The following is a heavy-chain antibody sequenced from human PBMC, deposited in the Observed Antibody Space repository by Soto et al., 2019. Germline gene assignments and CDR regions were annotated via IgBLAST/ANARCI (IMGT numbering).Heavy chain of an antibody. CDR3: AVYLPGAGGVGY. CDR2: MQSIGGT. Sequence: QVQLQESGPGLVKPSETLSLTCAVAGVSVSSDYHHWSWIRQPPGKGLEWMGQMQSIGGTNCIPSLESRLTISPDRSRNQFSPHLNSVTAADTAVYYWAVYLPGAGGVGYWGQGTLISVSS. D-gene: IGHD6-19*01. J-gene: IGHJ4*02. V-gene: IGHV4-61*01. CDR1: GVSVSSDYHH.